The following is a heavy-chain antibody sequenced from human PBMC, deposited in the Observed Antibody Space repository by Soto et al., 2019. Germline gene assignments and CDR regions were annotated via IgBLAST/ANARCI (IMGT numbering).Heavy chain of an antibody. J-gene: IGHJ4*02. Sequence: QLQLQESGSGLVKPSQTLSLTCAVSGGSISSGGYSWSWIRQPPGKGLEWIGYIYHSGSTYYNPSRQSRATISVDRSKNQFSLKLSSVTAADTAVYYCARAIGWFGELLGGYYFDYWGQGTLVTVSS. CDR1: GGSISSGGYS. CDR2: IYHSGST. V-gene: IGHV4-30-2*01. CDR3: ARAIGWFGELLGGYYFDY. D-gene: IGHD3-10*01.